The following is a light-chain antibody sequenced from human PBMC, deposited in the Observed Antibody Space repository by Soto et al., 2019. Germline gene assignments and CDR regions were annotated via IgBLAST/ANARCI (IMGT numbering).Light chain of an antibody. Sequence: QSVLTQPASVSGSPGQSITISCTGASSDVGDYNYVSWYQHHPGKAPKLLIYEVNNRPSGVSDRFSGSKSGNVASLTISWLQAEDEAAYYCSSYTSSSTYVFGTGTKLTVL. V-gene: IGLV2-14*01. J-gene: IGLJ1*01. CDR2: EVN. CDR3: SSYTSSSTYV. CDR1: SSDVGDYNY.